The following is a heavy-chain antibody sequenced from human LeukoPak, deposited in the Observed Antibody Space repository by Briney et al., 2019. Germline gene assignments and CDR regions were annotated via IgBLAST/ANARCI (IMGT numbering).Heavy chain of an antibody. CDR2: INPSGGST. J-gene: IGHJ4*02. V-gene: IGHV1-46*01. Sequence: ASVKVSCKASGYTCTSYYMHWVRQAPGQGLQWMGIINPSGGSTTYAQKFQGRVTMTRDTSTSTVYMELSSLRSEDTAVYYCARDPPDGSGSYGSSPWGQGTLVTVSS. CDR1: GYTCTSYY. D-gene: IGHD3-10*01. CDR3: ARDPPDGSGSYGSSP.